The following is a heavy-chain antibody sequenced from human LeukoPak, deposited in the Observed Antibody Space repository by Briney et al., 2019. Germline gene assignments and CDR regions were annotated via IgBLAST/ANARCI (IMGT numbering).Heavy chain of an antibody. Sequence: SETLSLTCAVYGGSFSGYYWSWIRQPPGKGLEWIGEINHSGSTNCNPSLKSRVTISVDTSKNQFSLTLSSVTAADTAVYYCARATTIFPHDDISLAGYDYYGMDVWGQGTTVTVSS. CDR2: INHSGST. J-gene: IGHJ6*02. CDR1: GGSFSGYY. D-gene: IGHD3-9*01. CDR3: ARATTIFPHDDISLAGYDYYGMDV. V-gene: IGHV4-34*01.